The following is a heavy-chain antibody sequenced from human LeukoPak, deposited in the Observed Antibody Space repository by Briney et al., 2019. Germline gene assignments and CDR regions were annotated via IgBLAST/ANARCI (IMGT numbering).Heavy chain of an antibody. CDR3: AKSSPRYFDWLPDY. Sequence: VGSLRLSCAASGFTFSSYAMSWVRQAPGKGLEWVSAISGSGGSTYYADSVKGRFTISRDNSKNTLYLQMNSLRAEDTAVYYCAKSSPRYFDWLPDYWGQGTLVTVSS. D-gene: IGHD3-9*01. CDR1: GFTFSSYA. CDR2: ISGSGGST. J-gene: IGHJ4*02. V-gene: IGHV3-23*01.